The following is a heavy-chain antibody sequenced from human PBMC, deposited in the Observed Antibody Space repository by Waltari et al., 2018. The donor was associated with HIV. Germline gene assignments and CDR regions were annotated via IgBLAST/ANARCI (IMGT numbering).Heavy chain of an antibody. J-gene: IGHJ4*02. CDR2: IGTSDNST. D-gene: IGHD6-19*01. Sequence: EVHLAESGGGLVQPGESLSIPCAVPGLSGATSALTWVRQAPGKGLQWVSSIGTSDNSTYYLDSVRGRFLISRDDSQTTVSLQMDRLTTNDTAVYYCASEAAVSAGPLDSWGQGIAVIVSS. CDR1: GLSGATSA. V-gene: IGHV3-23*05. CDR3: ASEAAVSAGPLDS.